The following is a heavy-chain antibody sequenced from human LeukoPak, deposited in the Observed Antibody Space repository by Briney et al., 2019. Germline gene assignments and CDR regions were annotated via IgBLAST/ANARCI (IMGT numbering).Heavy chain of an antibody. V-gene: IGHV3-23*01. CDR1: GFTFRRYA. CDR2: IIGGGGST. D-gene: IGHD2-21*02. J-gene: IGHJ4*02. Sequence: PGGSLRPSCEAPGFTFRRYAMSWARQPPGRGLEGGSDIIGGGGSTYYADSVKGRFTISRDNSKNTLYLQMNSLRAEDTAVYYCAKPGGGTYCGGDCYNFDYWGQGTLVTVSS. CDR3: AKPGGGTYCGGDCYNFDY.